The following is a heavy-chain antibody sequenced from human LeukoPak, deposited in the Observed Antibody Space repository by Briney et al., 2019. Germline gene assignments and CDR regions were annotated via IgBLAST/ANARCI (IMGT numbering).Heavy chain of an antibody. Sequence: GRSLRLSCAASGFTFSSYGMHWVRQAPGKGLEWVAVISYDGSNKYYADSVKGRFTISKDNSKNTLYLQMNSLRAEDTAVYYCAKDYVLMGELPTRYYYYGMDVWGQGTTVTVSS. CDR1: GFTFSSYG. CDR2: ISYDGSNK. CDR3: AKDYVLMGELPTRYYYYGMDV. J-gene: IGHJ6*02. V-gene: IGHV3-30*18. D-gene: IGHD1-26*01.